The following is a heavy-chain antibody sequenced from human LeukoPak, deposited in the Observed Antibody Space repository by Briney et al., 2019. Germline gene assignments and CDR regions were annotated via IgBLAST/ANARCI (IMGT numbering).Heavy chain of an antibody. J-gene: IGHJ4*02. CDR3: ARGRYYAN. D-gene: IGHD2-8*01. Sequence: SETLSLTCAVYGGSFSVYYWSWIRQPPGKGLEWIGEINHSGSTNYNPSLKSRVTISVDTSKNQFSLKLSSVTAADTAVYYCARGRYYANWGQGTLVTVSS. V-gene: IGHV4-34*01. CDR2: INHSGST. CDR1: GGSFSVYY.